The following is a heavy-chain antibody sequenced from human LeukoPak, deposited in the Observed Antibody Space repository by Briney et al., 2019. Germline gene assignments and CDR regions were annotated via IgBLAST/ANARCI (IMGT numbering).Heavy chain of an antibody. J-gene: IGHJ4*02. CDR1: GGSISSGGYS. V-gene: IGHV4-30-2*01. D-gene: IGHD3-16*01. Sequence: SQTLSLTCAVSGGSISSGGYSWSWIRQPPGKGLEWIGYIYHSGSTYYNPSLKSRVTISVDTSKNQFSLKLSSVTAADTAVYYCRGTPSNFDYWGQGTLVTVSS. CDR3: RGTPSNFDY. CDR2: IYHSGST.